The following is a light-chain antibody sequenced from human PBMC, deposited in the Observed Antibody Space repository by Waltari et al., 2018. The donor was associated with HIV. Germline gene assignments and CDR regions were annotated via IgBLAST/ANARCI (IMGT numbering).Light chain of an antibody. CDR1: TSDVGGYNL. Sequence: QSALTQPASGSGSPGQSITISCTGTTSDVGGYNLVSWYQHHPGKAPKLMVYEVSRRPAGASTRFSGSKSGNTASLTSSGLQAEDEAAYYCSSYTSSAVVFGGGTKLTVL. CDR2: EVS. J-gene: IGLJ2*01. V-gene: IGLV2-14*01. CDR3: SSYTSSAVV.